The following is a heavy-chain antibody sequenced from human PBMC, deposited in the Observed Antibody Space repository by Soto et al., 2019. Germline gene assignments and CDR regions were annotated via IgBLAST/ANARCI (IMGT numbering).Heavy chain of an antibody. V-gene: IGHV1-46*01. D-gene: IGHD7-27*01. CDR1: GYTFTSYY. CDR3: ARDPNLSLTYHYYGMDV. CDR2: INPSGGSA. Sequence: ASVKVSCKASGYTFTSYYIHWVRQAPGQGLEWMGIINPSGGSASYARKFQGRVAMTRGTSTSTVYMEVSSLGYEDTAVYYCARDPNLSLTYHYYGMDVWGQGTTVTVSS. J-gene: IGHJ6*02.